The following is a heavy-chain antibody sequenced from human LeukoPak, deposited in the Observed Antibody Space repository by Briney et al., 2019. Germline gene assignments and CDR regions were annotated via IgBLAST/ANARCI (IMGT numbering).Heavy chain of an antibody. J-gene: IGHJ4*02. Sequence: PSETLSLTCIVSGASISHYYWSWIRQPPGKGLEWIGYIYYSGSTNYNPSLKSRVTISVDTSKNQFSLKLSSVTAADTAVYYCARVAISGYSYHFDYWGQGTLVTVSS. V-gene: IGHV4-59*01. CDR1: GASISHYY. CDR3: ARVAISGYSYHFDY. CDR2: IYYSGST. D-gene: IGHD5-18*01.